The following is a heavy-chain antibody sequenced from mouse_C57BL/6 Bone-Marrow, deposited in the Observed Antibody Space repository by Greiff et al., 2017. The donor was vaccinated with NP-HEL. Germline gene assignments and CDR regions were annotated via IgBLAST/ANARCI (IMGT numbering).Heavy chain of an antibody. Sequence: VQLQQSGPELVKPGASVKISCKASGYTFTDYYMNWVKQSHGKSLEWIGDINPNNGGTSYNQKFKGKATLTVDKSSSTAYMELRSLTSEDSAVYYCARRPIYYYGSSYLFDYWGQGTTLTVSS. V-gene: IGHV1-26*01. CDR1: GYTFTDYY. J-gene: IGHJ2*01. CDR2: INPNNGGT. D-gene: IGHD1-1*01. CDR3: ARRPIYYYGSSYLFDY.